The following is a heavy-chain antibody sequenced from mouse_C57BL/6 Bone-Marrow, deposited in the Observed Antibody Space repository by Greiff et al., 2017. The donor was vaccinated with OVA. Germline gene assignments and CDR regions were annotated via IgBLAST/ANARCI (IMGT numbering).Heavy chain of an antibody. CDR2: IHPNSGST. Sequence: VQLKQPGAELVKPGASVKLSCKASGYTFTSYWMHWVKQRPGQGLEWIGMIHPNSGSTNYNEKFKSKATLTVDKSTSTAYMQLSSLTSEDSAVYYCAMELDYYAMDYWGQGTSVTVSS. CDR3: AMELDYYAMDY. CDR1: GYTFTSYW. D-gene: IGHD4-1*01. V-gene: IGHV1-64*01. J-gene: IGHJ4*01.